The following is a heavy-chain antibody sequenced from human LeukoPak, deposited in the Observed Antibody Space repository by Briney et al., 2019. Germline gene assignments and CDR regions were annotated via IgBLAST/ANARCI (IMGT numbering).Heavy chain of an antibody. CDR1: GFTFNNYA. V-gene: IGHV3-23*01. J-gene: IGHJ4*02. CDR3: AKSDDYGDY. Sequence: PGGSLRLSCAASGFTFNNYAMSWVRQAPGKGLEWVSAISGSGGSTYYADPLKGRFTISRDNSKNTLYLQMNSLRAEDTAVYYCAKSDDYGDYWGQGTLVTVSS. CDR2: ISGSGGST.